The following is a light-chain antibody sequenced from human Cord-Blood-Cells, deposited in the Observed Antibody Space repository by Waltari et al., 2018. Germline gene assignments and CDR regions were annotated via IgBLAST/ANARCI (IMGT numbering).Light chain of an antibody. V-gene: IGLV2-11*01. J-gene: IGLJ3*02. CDR1: SSDVGGYNY. Sequence: QSALTQPRSVSGSPGQSVTIPCTGTSSDVGGYNYVSWYQQHPGKAPKLMIYDVSKRPSGVPDRFSGSKSGNTASLTISGLQAEDEADYYCCSYAGSYTGVFGGGTKLTVL. CDR2: DVS. CDR3: CSYAGSYTGV.